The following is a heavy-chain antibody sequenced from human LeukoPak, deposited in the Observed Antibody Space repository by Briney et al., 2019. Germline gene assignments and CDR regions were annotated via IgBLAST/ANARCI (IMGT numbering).Heavy chain of an antibody. D-gene: IGHD3-22*01. V-gene: IGHV3-53*01. CDR2: IYSGGST. CDR3: ARGRDYYDSSGARGAFDI. J-gene: IGHJ3*02. CDR1: GFTVSSNY. Sequence: GGSLRLSCAASGFTVSSNYMSWVRQAPGKGLEWVSVIYSGGSTYYADSVKGRFTISRDNSKNTLYLQMNSLRAEDTAVYYCARGRDYYDSSGARGAFDIWGQGTMVTVSS.